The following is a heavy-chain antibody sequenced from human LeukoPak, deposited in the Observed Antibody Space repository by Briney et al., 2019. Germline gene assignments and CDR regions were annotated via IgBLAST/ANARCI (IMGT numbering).Heavy chain of an antibody. CDR3: ARGLGSSWYEHYYYYGMDV. CDR2: MNPNSGNT. D-gene: IGHD6-13*01. J-gene: IGHJ6*02. Sequence: GASVKLSCTASGYTFTSYDINWVRQATGQGLEWMGWMNPNSGNTGYAQKFQGRVTMTRNTSISTAYMELSSLRSEATAVYYCARGLGSSWYEHYYYYGMDVWGQGTTVTVSS. CDR1: GYTFTSYD. V-gene: IGHV1-8*01.